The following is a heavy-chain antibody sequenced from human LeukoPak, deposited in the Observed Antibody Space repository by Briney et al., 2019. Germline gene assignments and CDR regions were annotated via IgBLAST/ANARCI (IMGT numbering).Heavy chain of an antibody. CDR3: ARLFDNDSSGHPDTFDM. D-gene: IGHD3-22*01. Sequence: SETLSLTCTVSGGSINSHFWSWIRQPPGKGLEWIGYIHNSGRTKYNPSLRSRVTISLDTSKSNFSLKLTSVTAADTAVYYCARLFDNDSSGHPDTFDMWGQGTVVIVSS. J-gene: IGHJ3*02. CDR2: IHNSGRT. CDR1: GGSINSHF. V-gene: IGHV4-59*11.